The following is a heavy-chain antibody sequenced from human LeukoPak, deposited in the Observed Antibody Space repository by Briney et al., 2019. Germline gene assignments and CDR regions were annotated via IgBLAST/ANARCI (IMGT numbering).Heavy chain of an antibody. CDR1: GGSFSGYY. J-gene: IGHJ4*02. CDR3: AKDYVVGDWLGDY. Sequence: SETLSLTCAVYGGSFSGYYWSWIRQPPGKGLEWIGEINHSGSTNYNPSLKSRVTISVDTSKNQFSLKLSSVTAADTAVYYCAKDYVVGDWLGDYWGQGTLVTVSS. V-gene: IGHV4-34*01. CDR2: INHSGST. D-gene: IGHD2-21*02.